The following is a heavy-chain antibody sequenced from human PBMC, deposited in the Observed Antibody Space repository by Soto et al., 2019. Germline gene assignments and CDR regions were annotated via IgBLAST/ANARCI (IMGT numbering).Heavy chain of an antibody. CDR2: INPNSGGT. D-gene: IGHD3-10*01. Sequence: QVQLVQSGAEVKKPGASVKVSCKASGYTFTGYYMHWVRQAPGQGLEWMGWINPNSGGTNYAQKFQGRVTITADESTSTAYMELSSLRSEDTAVYYCARGLLWFGELTALDYWGQGTLVTVSS. CDR1: GYTFTGYY. V-gene: IGHV1-2*02. J-gene: IGHJ4*02. CDR3: ARGLLWFGELTALDY.